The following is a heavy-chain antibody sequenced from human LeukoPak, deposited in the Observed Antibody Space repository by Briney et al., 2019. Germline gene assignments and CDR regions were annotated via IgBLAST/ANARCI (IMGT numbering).Heavy chain of an antibody. CDR3: AKDPNGDYVGAFDN. CDR1: AFTFSKYA. Sequence: GGSLRLSCAPSAFTFSKYAMTWVRQAPGKGLGWVSSISAGAGNTYYADSVKGRFTISRDNSKNTLYLQMNSLRAEDTAVYYCAKDPNGDYVGAFDNWGQGTMVTVSS. D-gene: IGHD4-17*01. CDR2: ISAGAGNT. V-gene: IGHV3-23*01. J-gene: IGHJ3*02.